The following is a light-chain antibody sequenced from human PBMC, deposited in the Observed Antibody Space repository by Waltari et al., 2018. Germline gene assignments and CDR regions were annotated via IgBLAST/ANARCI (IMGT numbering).Light chain of an antibody. Sequence: QSVQTQPPSASGTPGQRVTISCSGSRSNIGSNFVYWYQQRPGTAPNLLIYRDTQRPSGFPGRVSGSKSGTSASLAISVLRSEDEADYSCAAWDDSLGGPVFGGGTKLTVL. CDR2: RDT. J-gene: IGLJ3*02. CDR3: AAWDDSLGGPV. V-gene: IGLV1-47*01. CDR1: RSNIGSNF.